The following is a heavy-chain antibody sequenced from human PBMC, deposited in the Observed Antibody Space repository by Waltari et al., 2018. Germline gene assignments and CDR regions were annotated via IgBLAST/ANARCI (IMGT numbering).Heavy chain of an antibody. Sequence: ELQLVESGGGLVQPGASLSLSCADPGFTFSTSIRNWVRQAPGKGLEWVSYIPSTSSAIYYADSVKGRFTISRDNAKNSLYLQMNRLRAEDTAVYYCARAGYSNGSPRFDYWGQGTLVTVSS. V-gene: IGHV3-48*01. D-gene: IGHD5-18*01. J-gene: IGHJ4*02. CDR3: ARAGYSNGSPRFDY. CDR1: GFTFSTSI. CDR2: IPSTSSAI.